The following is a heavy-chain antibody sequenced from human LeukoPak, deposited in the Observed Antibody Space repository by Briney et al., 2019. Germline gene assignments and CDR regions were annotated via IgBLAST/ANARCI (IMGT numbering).Heavy chain of an antibody. V-gene: IGHV3-21*04. CDR3: ARVRQQVANYYYYYMDV. CDR1: GFTFSSYS. D-gene: IGHD6-13*01. J-gene: IGHJ6*03. Sequence: GGSLRLSCAASGFTFSSYSMNWVRQAPGKGLEWVSSISSSSSYIYYADSVKGRFTISRDNAKNSLYLQMSSLRAEDTAVYYCARVRQQVANYYYYYMDVWGTGTTVIISS. CDR2: ISSSSSYI.